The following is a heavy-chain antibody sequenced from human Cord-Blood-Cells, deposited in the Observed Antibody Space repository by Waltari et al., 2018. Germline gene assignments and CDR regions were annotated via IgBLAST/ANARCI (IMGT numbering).Heavy chain of an antibody. CDR3: ARDPQANWGFSDPYYFDY. Sequence: QVQLQESGPGLVKPSETLSLTCAVSGYSISRGYYWGGIRQPPGKGLEWIGSIYHSGSTYYNPSLKSRVTISVDTSKNQFSLKLSSVTAADTAVYYCARDPQANWGFSDPYYFDYWGQGTLVTVSS. CDR2: IYHSGST. D-gene: IGHD7-27*01. V-gene: IGHV4-38-2*02. CDR1: GYSISRGYY. J-gene: IGHJ4*02.